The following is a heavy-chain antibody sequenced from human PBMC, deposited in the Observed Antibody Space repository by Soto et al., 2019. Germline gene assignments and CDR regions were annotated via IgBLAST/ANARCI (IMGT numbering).Heavy chain of an antibody. CDR3: ARDITGEGAFDI. J-gene: IGHJ3*02. V-gene: IGHV3-33*01. Sequence: GGSLRLSCAASGFTFSSYGMHWVRQAPGKGLEWVAVIWYDGSNKYYADSVKGRFTISRDNSKNTLYLQMNSLRAEDTAVYYCARDITGEGAFDIWGQGTMVTVSS. CDR1: GFTFSSYG. CDR2: IWYDGSNK. D-gene: IGHD3-3*01.